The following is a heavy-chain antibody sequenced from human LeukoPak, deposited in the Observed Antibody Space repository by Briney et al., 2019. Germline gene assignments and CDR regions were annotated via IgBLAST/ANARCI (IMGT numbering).Heavy chain of an antibody. D-gene: IGHD2-2*01. Sequence: QSGGSLRLSCAASGFTFDDYAMHWVRQAPGKGLEWVSGIGWNSGSIGYADSVKGRFTISRDNAKNSLYLQMNSLRAEDTALYYCAKVSTGRDNYFDYWGQGTLVTVSS. V-gene: IGHV3-9*01. CDR2: IGWNSGSI. J-gene: IGHJ4*02. CDR1: GFTFDDYA. CDR3: AKVSTGRDNYFDY.